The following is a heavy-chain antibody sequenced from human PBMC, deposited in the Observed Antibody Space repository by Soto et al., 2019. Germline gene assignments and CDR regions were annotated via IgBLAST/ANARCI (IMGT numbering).Heavy chain of an antibody. J-gene: IGHJ6*02. D-gene: IGHD2-2*01. V-gene: IGHV3-21*01. Sequence: EVQLGESGGGLGKPGGSLRLSCAVSGFTVSSYSMNCVRQAPGKGLDWVSSISSSSSYIYYADSVKGRFTISRDNAKNSLYLQMNSLRAEDTAVYYCARDGAMRDYPYYYYYFGMDVWGQGTTVTVSS. CDR2: ISSSSSYI. CDR1: GFTVSSYS. CDR3: ARDGAMRDYPYYYYYFGMDV.